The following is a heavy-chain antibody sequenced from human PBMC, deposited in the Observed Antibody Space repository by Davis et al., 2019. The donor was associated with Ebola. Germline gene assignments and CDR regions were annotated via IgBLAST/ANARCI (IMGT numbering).Heavy chain of an antibody. J-gene: IGHJ4*02. CDR2: IHSSGST. V-gene: IGHV4-59*11. CDR1: GGSIRSRY. D-gene: IGHD5-12*01. CDR3: AGGGRGYSGYDLDY. Sequence: PGGSLRLSCTVSGGSIRSRYWSWIRQPPGKGLEWLGYIHSSGSTNYNPSLRSRLFISVDTSKNQFSLTLSPVTAADTAVYYCAGGGRGYSGYDLDYWGQGTLVSVSS.